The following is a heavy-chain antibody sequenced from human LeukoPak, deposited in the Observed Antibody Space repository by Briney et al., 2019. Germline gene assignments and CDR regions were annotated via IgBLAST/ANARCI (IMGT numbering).Heavy chain of an antibody. CDR1: GGTFSSYA. Sequence: GASVKVSCKASGGTFSSYAISWVRQAPGQGLEWMGRIIPILGIANYAQKFQGRVTITADKSTSTAYMELSSLRSEDTAVYYCARDPLWAVAAPSGKGRSKFDYWGQGTLVTVSS. CDR3: ARDPLWAVAAPSGKGRSKFDY. J-gene: IGHJ4*02. D-gene: IGHD6-19*01. V-gene: IGHV1-69*04. CDR2: IIPILGIA.